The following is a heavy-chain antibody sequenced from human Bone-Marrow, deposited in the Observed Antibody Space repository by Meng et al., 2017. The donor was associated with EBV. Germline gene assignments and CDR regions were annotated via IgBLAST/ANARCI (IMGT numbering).Heavy chain of an antibody. D-gene: IGHD1-26*01. CDR3: ARGSLGWELPRPFDY. CDR1: GESFSGYY. Sequence: QVQLQHGGPGPFKPSGTLSLTLAVYGESFSGYYWNWIRQPPGKGLEWIGEINHSGSTNYNPSLKSRVTISVDTSKNQFSLKLSSVTAADTAVYYCARGSLGWELPRPFDYWGQGTLVTVSS. J-gene: IGHJ4*02. CDR2: INHSGST. V-gene: IGHV4-34*01.